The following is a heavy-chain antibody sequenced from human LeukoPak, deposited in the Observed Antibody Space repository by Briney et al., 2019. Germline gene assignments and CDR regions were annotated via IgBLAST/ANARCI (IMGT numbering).Heavy chain of an antibody. D-gene: IGHD3-22*01. CDR2: ISSSSIYI. CDR3: ARGFSTLTMIVVAVDAFDI. CDR1: GFTFSSYS. V-gene: IGHV3-21*01. Sequence: GGSLRLSCAASGFTFSSYSMNWVRQAPGKGLEWVPSISSSSIYIYYADSLKGRFTISRDNAKNSLYLKMNSLRAEDTAVYYCARGFSTLTMIVVAVDAFDIWGQGTMVTVSS. J-gene: IGHJ3*02.